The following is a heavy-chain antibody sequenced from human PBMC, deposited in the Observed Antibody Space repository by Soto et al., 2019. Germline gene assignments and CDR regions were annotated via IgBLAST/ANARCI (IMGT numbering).Heavy chain of an antibody. J-gene: IGHJ5*02. D-gene: IGHD2-15*01. CDR1: GYTFTRYT. V-gene: IGHV1-3*01. CDR2: INPDNGNT. CDR3: ARGIATGQLDP. Sequence: QVPLVQSGAEVKKPGASVKISCKASGYTFTRYTMNWVRQAPGQRLEWMGWINPDNGNTKSSQKFQHRVIITRDTSASTAYMDRSSLISEDTAVYYCARGIATGQLDPWGQGTLVTVSS.